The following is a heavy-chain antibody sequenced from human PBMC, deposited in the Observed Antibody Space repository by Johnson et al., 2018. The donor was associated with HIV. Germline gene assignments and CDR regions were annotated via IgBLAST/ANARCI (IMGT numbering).Heavy chain of an antibody. CDR1: GFTFDDYG. CDR2: ISYDGSNK. D-gene: IGHD3-22*01. CDR3: ARRFYDSSGAGFDI. J-gene: IGHJ3*02. V-gene: IGHV3-30*03. Sequence: QVQLVESGGGVVRPGGSLRLSCAASGFTFDDYGMSWVRQAPGKGLEWVAVISYDGSNKYYADSVKGRFTISRDNSKNTLYLQMGSLRAEDMAVYYCARRFYDSSGAGFDIWGQGTMVTVSS.